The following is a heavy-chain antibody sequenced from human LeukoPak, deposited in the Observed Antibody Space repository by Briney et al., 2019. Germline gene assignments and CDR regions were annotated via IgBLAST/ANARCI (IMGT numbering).Heavy chain of an antibody. CDR3: ATLADLGYCSGTSCPRDYYAMDV. D-gene: IGHD2-2*01. CDR2: INHSGST. J-gene: IGHJ6*02. Sequence: SETLSLTCAVYGGSFSGYYWSWIRQPPGKGLEWIGEINHSGSTNYNPSLKSRVTISVDTSKNQFSLKLSSATAADTAAYYCATLADLGYCSGTSCPRDYYAMDVWCQGTTVTVSS. CDR1: GGSFSGYY. V-gene: IGHV4-34*01.